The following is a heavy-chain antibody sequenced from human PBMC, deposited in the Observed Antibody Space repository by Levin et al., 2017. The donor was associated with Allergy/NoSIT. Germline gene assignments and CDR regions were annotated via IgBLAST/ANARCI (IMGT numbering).Heavy chain of an antibody. D-gene: IGHD6-13*01. V-gene: IGHV3-74*01. CDR3: ARVRASSSWYSFAFDI. Sequence: GGSLRLSCAASGFTFSSYWMHWVRQAPGKGLVWVSRINSDGSSTSYADSVKGRFTISRDNAKNTLYLQMNSLRAEDTAVYYCARVRASSSWYSFAFDIWGQGTMVTVSS. CDR1: GFTFSSYW. CDR2: INSDGSST. J-gene: IGHJ3*02.